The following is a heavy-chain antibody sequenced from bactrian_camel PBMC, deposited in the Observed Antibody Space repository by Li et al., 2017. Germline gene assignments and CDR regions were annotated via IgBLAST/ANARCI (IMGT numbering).Heavy chain of an antibody. J-gene: IGHJ7*01. Sequence: HVQLVESGGGLVQPGGSLRLSCVASGFTFSRFWLYWVRQAPGKGLEWVSTINSGGGSTYYADSVNRRFTISRDNAKNTLYLQLNSLKTEDTAMYYCPPGPYGMEHWGKGTQVTVS. CDR1: GFTFSRFW. D-gene: IGHD8*01. V-gene: IGHV3S1*01. CDR2: INSGGGST.